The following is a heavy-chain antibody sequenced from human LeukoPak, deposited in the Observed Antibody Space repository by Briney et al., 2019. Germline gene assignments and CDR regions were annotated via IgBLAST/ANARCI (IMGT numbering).Heavy chain of an antibody. CDR3: ARHSNSGSYSGGH. V-gene: IGHV4-59*08. CDR2: ISYTGST. Sequence: SETLSLTCSVSGGSISSYYWNWIRQPPGKGLEWIGYISYTGSTNYNPSLKSRLTISVDTSKNQFSLKLRSVTAADTAVYYCARHSNSGSYSGGHWGQGTLVTVSS. J-gene: IGHJ4*02. D-gene: IGHD1-26*01. CDR1: GGSISSYY.